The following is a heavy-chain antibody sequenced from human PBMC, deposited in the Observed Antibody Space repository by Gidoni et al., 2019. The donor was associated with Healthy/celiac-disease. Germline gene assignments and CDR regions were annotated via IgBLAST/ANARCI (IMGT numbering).Heavy chain of an antibody. Sequence: QVQLVQSGDEVKKPGASVKVSCKASGYTCTGYYMHWVLQAPGQGLEWMGWINPNSGGTNDAQKFQGRVTMTRDTSISTAYMALSRLRSDDTAVYYCARVQSSGWSPMYYFDYWGQGTLVTVSS. D-gene: IGHD6-19*01. CDR2: INPNSGGT. V-gene: IGHV1-2*02. CDR1: GYTCTGYY. CDR3: ARVQSSGWSPMYYFDY. J-gene: IGHJ4*02.